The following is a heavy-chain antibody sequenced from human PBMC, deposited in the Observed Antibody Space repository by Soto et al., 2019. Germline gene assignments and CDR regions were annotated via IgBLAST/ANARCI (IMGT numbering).Heavy chain of an antibody. CDR3: AKVRTTVVTPFDY. CDR2: ISGSGGST. V-gene: IGHV3-23*01. Sequence: GGSLRLSCAASGFTFSSYAMSWVRQAPGKGLEWVSAISGSGGSTYYADSVKGRFTISRDNSKNTLYLQMNSLRAEDTALDYCAKVRTTVVTPFDYWGQGTLVTVSS. CDR1: GFTFSSYA. J-gene: IGHJ4*02. D-gene: IGHD4-17*01.